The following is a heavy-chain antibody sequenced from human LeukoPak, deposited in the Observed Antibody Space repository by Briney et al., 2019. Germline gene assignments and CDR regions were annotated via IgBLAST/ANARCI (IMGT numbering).Heavy chain of an antibody. V-gene: IGHV4-4*07. D-gene: IGHD3-16*01. CDR1: GDSISSNY. Sequence: SETLSLTCTVSGDSISSNYWSWIRQSAGKGLEWIGRIHISGSTSYSPSLKSRVTMSVDMSKNQLSLKVRSVTAADTAVYYCARDVSLSFDIWGQGTMVNV. CDR2: IHISGST. J-gene: IGHJ3*02. CDR3: ARDVSLSFDI.